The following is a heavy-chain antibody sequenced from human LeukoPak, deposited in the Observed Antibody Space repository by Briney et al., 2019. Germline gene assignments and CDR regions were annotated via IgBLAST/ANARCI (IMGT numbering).Heavy chain of an antibody. J-gene: IGHJ4*02. CDR1: GFTVSSNY. CDR2: ISSSSSYI. V-gene: IGHV3-21*01. CDR3: ARDSFSGYDPDY. D-gene: IGHD5-12*01. Sequence: GGSLRLSCAASGFTVSSNYMNWVRQAPEKGLEWVSSISSSSSYIYYADSVKGRFTISRDNAKNSLYLQMNSLRAEDTAVYYCARDSFSGYDPDYWGQGTLVTVSS.